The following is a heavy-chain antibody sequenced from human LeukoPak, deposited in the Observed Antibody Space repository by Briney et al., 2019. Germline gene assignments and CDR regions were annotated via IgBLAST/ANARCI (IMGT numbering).Heavy chain of an antibody. CDR2: ISSSGSTI. V-gene: IGHV3-11*01. Sequence: GGSLRLSCAASGFTFSDYYMSWIRQAPGKGLEWASYISSSGSTIYYADSVKGRFTISRDNAKNSLYLQMNSLRAEDTAVYYCAREVTVTTASYYYYYVDVWGKGTTVTVSS. CDR3: AREVTVTTASYYYYYVDV. D-gene: IGHD4-11*01. J-gene: IGHJ6*03. CDR1: GFTFSDYY.